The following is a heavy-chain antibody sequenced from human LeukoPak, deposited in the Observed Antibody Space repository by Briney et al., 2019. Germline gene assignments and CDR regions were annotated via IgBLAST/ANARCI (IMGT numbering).Heavy chain of an antibody. V-gene: IGHV1-69*13. CDR2: IIPIFGTA. Sequence: PQASVKVSCKASGYTFTSYGISWVRQAPGQGLEWMGGIIPIFGTANYAQKFQGRVTITADESTSTAYMELSSLRSEDTAVYYCASGPMVRGVTPYNWFDPWGQGTLVTVSS. J-gene: IGHJ5*02. CDR3: ASGPMVRGVTPYNWFDP. D-gene: IGHD3-10*01. CDR1: GYTFTSYG.